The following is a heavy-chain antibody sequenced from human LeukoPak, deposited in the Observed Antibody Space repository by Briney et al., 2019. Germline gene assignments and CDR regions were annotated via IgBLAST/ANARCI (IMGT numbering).Heavy chain of an antibody. D-gene: IGHD3-22*01. J-gene: IGHJ4*02. CDR3: ARRDSSGYSPFEY. V-gene: IGHV5-51*01. Sequence: GESLKISCQGSRYNFTNYWIGWVRQMPGRGLEWMGIIYPGDSDTRYSPSFEGQVTISADKSISTAYLQWSSLKASDTAMYYCARRDSSGYSPFEYWGQGTLVTVSS. CDR1: RYNFTNYW. CDR2: IYPGDSDT.